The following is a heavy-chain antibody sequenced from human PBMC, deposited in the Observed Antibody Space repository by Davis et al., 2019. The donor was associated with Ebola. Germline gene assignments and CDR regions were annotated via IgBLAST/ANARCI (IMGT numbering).Heavy chain of an antibody. D-gene: IGHD6-6*01. CDR3: ARGLRGALIAARWFDP. CDR1: GGSISSYY. V-gene: IGHV4-59*12. CDR2: IYYSGST. Sequence: MPGGSLRLSCTVSGGSISSYYWSWIRQPPGKGLEWIGYIYYSGSTNYNPSLKSRVTISVDTSKNQFSLKLSSVTAADTAVYYCARGLRGALIAARWFDPWGQGTLVTVSS. J-gene: IGHJ5*02.